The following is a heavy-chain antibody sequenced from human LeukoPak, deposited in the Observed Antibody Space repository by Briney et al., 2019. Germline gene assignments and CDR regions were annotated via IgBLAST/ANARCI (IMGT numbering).Heavy chain of an antibody. V-gene: IGHV1-2*06. CDR1: GYTFTGYY. CDR2: INPNSGGT. D-gene: IGHD3-22*01. CDR3: ASLNYDSSGSDAFDI. J-gene: IGHJ3*02. Sequence: ASVKVSCKASGYTFTGYYMHWVRQAPGQGLEWMGRINPNSGGTNYAQKFQGRVTMTRDTSISTAYMELSSLRSEDTAVYYCASLNYDSSGSDAFDIWGQGTMVTVSS.